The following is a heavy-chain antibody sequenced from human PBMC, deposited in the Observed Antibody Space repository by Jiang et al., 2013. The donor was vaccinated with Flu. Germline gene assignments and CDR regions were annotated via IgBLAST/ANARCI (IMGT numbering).Heavy chain of an antibody. CDR1: GFSLSTSGMC. CDR2: IDWDDDK. CDR3: ARTPLDYDFWSGYYTFDY. Sequence: PTQTLTLTCTFSGFSLSTSGMCVSWIRQPPGKALEWLALIDWDDDKYYSTSLKTRLTISKDTSKNQVVLTMTNMDPVDTATYYCARTPLDYDFWSGYYTFDYWGQGTLVTVSS. D-gene: IGHD3-3*01. J-gene: IGHJ4*02. V-gene: IGHV2-70*01.